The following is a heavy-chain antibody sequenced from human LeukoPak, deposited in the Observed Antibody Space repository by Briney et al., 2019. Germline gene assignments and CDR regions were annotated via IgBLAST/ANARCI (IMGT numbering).Heavy chain of an antibody. CDR2: ISTTSRTI. Sequence: GGSLRLSCAASRFTFSSYSMNWVRQAPGKGLEWVSYISTTSRTIYYADSVKGRFTISRDNAKNSLYLQMNSLRAEDTAVYYCAREGYYYGSGSPYCFDRWGQGTLVTVSS. V-gene: IGHV3-48*01. D-gene: IGHD3-10*01. CDR1: RFTFSSYS. J-gene: IGHJ4*02. CDR3: AREGYYYGSGSPYCFDR.